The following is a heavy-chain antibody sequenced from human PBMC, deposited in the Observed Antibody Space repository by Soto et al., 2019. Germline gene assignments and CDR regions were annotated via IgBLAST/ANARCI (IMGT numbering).Heavy chain of an antibody. D-gene: IGHD3-10*01. Sequence: EVQLVESGGGLVQPGGSLRLSCAASGLTVSSSYMSWVRQAPGKGLEWVSVIYSGGSTYYADSVRGSFTISRDNSENTLYLQMSSLRADDTAGYYCTNSASWVGEAYWGQGTLVTVSS. CDR1: GLTVSSSY. J-gene: IGHJ4*02. CDR2: IYSGGST. V-gene: IGHV3-66*01. CDR3: TNSASWVGEAY.